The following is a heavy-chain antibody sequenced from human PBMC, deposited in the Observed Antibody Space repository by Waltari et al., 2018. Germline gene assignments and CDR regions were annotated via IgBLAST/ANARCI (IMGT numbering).Heavy chain of an antibody. CDR3: AGRYGDYENGDAFDI. V-gene: IGHV1-2*06. Sequence: QVQLVQSGAEVKKPGASVKVSCKASGYTFTGYYMHWVRQAPGQGLEWMGRSNPNSGGTNDAQKFQGRVTMTRDTSIRTAYMELSRLRSDDTAVYYCAGRYGDYENGDAFDIWGQGTMVTVSS. CDR1: GYTFTGYY. J-gene: IGHJ3*02. D-gene: IGHD4-17*01. CDR2: SNPNSGGT.